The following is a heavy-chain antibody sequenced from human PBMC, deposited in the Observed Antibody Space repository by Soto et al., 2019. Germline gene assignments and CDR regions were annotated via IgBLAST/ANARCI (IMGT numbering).Heavy chain of an antibody. J-gene: IGHJ4*02. CDR3: ASVYCSGGSCYHVDY. Sequence: EVQLVESGGGLVQPGGSLRLSCAASGFTFSSYWMHWVRQAPGKGLVWVSRINSDGSSTSYADSVKGRFTISRDNAKYTLYLQMNSLGAEDTAVYYCASVYCSGGSCYHVDYWGQGTLVTVSS. V-gene: IGHV3-74*01. D-gene: IGHD2-15*01. CDR2: INSDGSST. CDR1: GFTFSSYW.